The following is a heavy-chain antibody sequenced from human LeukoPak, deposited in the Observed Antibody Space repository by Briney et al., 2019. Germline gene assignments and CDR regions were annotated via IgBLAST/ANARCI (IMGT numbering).Heavy chain of an antibody. CDR2: INDSGTT. V-gene: IGHV4-34*01. Sequence: SETLSLTCVVHGVSFSDYYWSWIRQSPGKGLEWIGEINDSGTTNYNPSLESRVTISVDTSKNQFSLNLDSVTAADTAVYYCARSWAGMYYPFYYFDFWGQGTLVSVSS. D-gene: IGHD3-10*01. CDR1: GVSFSDYY. J-gene: IGHJ4*02. CDR3: ARSWAGMYYPFYYFDF.